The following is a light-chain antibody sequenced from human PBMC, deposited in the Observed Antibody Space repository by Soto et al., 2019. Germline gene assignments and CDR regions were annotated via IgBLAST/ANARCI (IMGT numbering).Light chain of an antibody. CDR3: QQRSNWPHT. J-gene: IGKJ2*01. V-gene: IGKV3-11*01. CDR1: QSVSSY. Sequence: EIVLTQSPATLSLSPGQRATLSCRASQSVSSYLAWYQQKPGQAPRLLIHDASNRATGIPARFSGSGSGTDFTLTISSLEPEDFAVYYCQQRSNWPHTFGQGTKLEIK. CDR2: DAS.